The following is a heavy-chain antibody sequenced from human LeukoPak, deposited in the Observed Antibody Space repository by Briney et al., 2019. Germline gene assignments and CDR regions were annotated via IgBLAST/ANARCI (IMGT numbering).Heavy chain of an antibody. J-gene: IGHJ5*02. CDR3: ARDDSTGYGDWFDP. D-gene: IGHD6-19*01. CDR1: SGSLTSYY. V-gene: IGHV4-4*07. CDR2: IYSSGTT. Sequence: SETLSLTCTVSSGSLTSYYWSWVRQPAGKGLEWIGRIYSSGTTNYNPSLKSRVTMSVDTSKNQFSLKLSSVTAADTAVYYCARDDSTGYGDWFDPWGQGTLVTVSS.